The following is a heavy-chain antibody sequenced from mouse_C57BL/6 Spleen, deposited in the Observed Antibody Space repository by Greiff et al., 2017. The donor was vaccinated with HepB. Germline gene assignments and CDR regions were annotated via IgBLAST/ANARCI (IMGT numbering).Heavy chain of an antibody. D-gene: IGHD6-1*01. CDR3: ARSLSAMDY. V-gene: IGHV7-3*01. CDR1: GFTFTDYY. CDR2: IRNKANGYTT. J-gene: IGHJ4*01. Sequence: EVMLVESGGGLVQPGGSLSLSCAASGFTFTDYYMSWVGQPPGKGLEWLGFIRNKANGYTTEYSASVKGRLTISRANSQSILYLQMNAPSAEGSATYYWARSLSAMDYWGQGTSVTVSS.